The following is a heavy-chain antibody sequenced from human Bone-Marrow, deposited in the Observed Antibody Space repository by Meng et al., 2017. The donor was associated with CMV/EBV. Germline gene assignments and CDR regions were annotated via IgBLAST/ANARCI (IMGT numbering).Heavy chain of an antibody. CDR2: ISAYNGNT. D-gene: IGHD3-3*01. V-gene: IGHV1-18*01. J-gene: IGHJ6*02. CDR1: GYTFTSYG. CDR3: ARDPGGYYGFWSGYYPTLYYSYGMDV. Sequence: ASVKVSCKASGYTFTSYGISWVRQAPGQGLEWMGWISAYNGNTNYAQKLQGRVTMTTDTSTSTSYMELRSLRSDDTAVYYCARDPGGYYGFWSGYYPTLYYSYGMDVWGQGTTVTVSS.